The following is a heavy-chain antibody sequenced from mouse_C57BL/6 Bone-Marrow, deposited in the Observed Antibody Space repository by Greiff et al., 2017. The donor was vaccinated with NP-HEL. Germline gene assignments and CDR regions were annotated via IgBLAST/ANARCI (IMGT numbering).Heavy chain of an antibody. CDR1: GFTFTDYY. D-gene: IGHD1-1*01. CDR3: ARYDYGSSSWFAY. CDR2: IRNKANGYTT. J-gene: IGHJ3*01. V-gene: IGHV7-3*01. Sequence: EVKLMESGGGLVQPGGSLSLSCAASGFTFTDYYMRWVRQPPGKALEWLGFIRNKANGYTTEYSASVKGRFTISRDNSQSILYLQMNALRAEDSATYYCARYDYGSSSWFAYWGQGTLVTVSA.